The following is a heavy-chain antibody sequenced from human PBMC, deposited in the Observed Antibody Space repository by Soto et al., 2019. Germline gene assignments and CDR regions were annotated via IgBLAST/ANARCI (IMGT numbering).Heavy chain of an antibody. CDR2: VYYSGST. D-gene: IGHD3-16*01. Sequence: QLQLQESGPGLVKPSETLSLTCTVSGGSISSSTYYWGWIRQPPGKGLEWIGSVYYSGSTYYNPSLKSRVTISXXTXKXXFSLKMNSVTAADTAVYYCARHNRGPHSYYYGMDVWGQGTTVTVSS. CDR1: GGSISSSTYY. CDR3: ARHNRGPHSYYYGMDV. J-gene: IGHJ6*02. V-gene: IGHV4-39*01.